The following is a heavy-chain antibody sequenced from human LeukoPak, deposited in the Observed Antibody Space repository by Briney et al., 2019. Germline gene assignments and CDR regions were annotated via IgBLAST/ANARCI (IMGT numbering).Heavy chain of an antibody. J-gene: IGHJ6*02. CDR1: GFTFSSYG. CDR2: ISYDGSNK. D-gene: IGHD4-17*01. Sequence: GGSLRLSCVASGFTFSSYGMHWVRQAPGKGLEWVAVISYDGSNKYYADSVKGRFTISRDNSKNTLYLQMNSLRAEDTAVYYCAKPLRYPYYYYGMDVWGQGTTVTVSS. V-gene: IGHV3-30*18. CDR3: AKPLRYPYYYYGMDV.